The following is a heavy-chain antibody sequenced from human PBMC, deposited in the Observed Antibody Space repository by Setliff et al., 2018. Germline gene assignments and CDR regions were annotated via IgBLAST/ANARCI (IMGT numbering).Heavy chain of an antibody. CDR3: ARGRTPRNQFETSGFDI. CDR2: INGDGSSR. CDR1: GFIFRSYW. D-gene: IGHD6-19*01. Sequence: GESLTISCAASGFIFRSYWMHWVRQIPGKGLVWVSRINGDGSSRSYGDSVRGRFTISRDDGKNTLYLQMNSLRVEDTAIYYCARGRTPRNQFETSGFDIWGQGTMVTVSS. J-gene: IGHJ3*02. V-gene: IGHV3-74*01.